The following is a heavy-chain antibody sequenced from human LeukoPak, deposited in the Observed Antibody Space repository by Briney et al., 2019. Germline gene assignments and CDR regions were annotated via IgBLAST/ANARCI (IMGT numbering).Heavy chain of an antibody. CDR3: ARGGDGQLGDY. Sequence: ASVKVSCRASGYTFTIYAMHWVRQAPGQRLEWMGWINAGNGNTKYSQKFQGRVTITRDTSASTVYMELSSLRSEDTAVYYCARGGDGQLGDYWGQGTLVTVSS. J-gene: IGHJ4*02. CDR2: INAGNGNT. V-gene: IGHV1-3*01. D-gene: IGHD6-13*01. CDR1: GYTFTIYA.